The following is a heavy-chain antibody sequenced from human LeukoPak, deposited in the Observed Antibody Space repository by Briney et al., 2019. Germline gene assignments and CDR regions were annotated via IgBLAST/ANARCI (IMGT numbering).Heavy chain of an antibody. J-gene: IGHJ4*02. V-gene: IGHV4-59*01. CDR2: IYYSGST. CDR3: AAIGNSYYYDSSGYYYFDY. CDR1: GGSISSYY. D-gene: IGHD3-22*01. Sequence: SETLSLTCTVSGGSISSYYWSWIRQPPGKGLEWIGYIYYSGSTNYNPSLKSRVTISVDTSKNQFSLKLSSVTAADTAVYYCAAIGNSYYYDSSGYYYFDYWGQGTLVTVSS.